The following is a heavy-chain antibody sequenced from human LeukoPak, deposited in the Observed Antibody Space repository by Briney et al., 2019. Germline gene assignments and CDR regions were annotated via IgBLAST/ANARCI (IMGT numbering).Heavy chain of an antibody. CDR3: ARMGVVVVPAAITYYYYGMDV. D-gene: IGHD2-2*02. J-gene: IGHJ6*02. CDR2: ISAYNGNT. CDR1: GYTFTSYG. Sequence: ASVKVSCKASGYTFTSYGISWVRQAPGQGLEWMGWISAYNGNTNYAQKLQGRVTMTTDTSTSTAYMELRSLRSEDTAVYYCARMGVVVVPAAITYYYYGMDVWGQGTTVTVSS. V-gene: IGHV1-18*01.